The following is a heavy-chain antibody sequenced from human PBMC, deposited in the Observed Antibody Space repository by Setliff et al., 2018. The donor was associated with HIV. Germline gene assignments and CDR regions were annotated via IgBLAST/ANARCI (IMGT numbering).Heavy chain of an antibody. D-gene: IGHD6-13*01. CDR3: ARVDWWYSSNWSIDY. V-gene: IGHV4-38-2*02. CDR2: IHHSGGV. Sequence: LETLSLTCPVSGYSISSGYYWGWIRQPPGKGLEWIGNIHHSGGVYYNLSLKRRVTISVDTSKNQFSLKLTSATAADTAVYYGARVDWWYSSNWSIDYWGQGMLVTVSS. CDR1: GYSISSGYY. J-gene: IGHJ4*02.